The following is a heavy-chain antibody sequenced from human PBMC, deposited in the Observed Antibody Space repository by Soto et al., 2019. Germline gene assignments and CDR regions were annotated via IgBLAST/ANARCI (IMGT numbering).Heavy chain of an antibody. CDR1: GDTFTGYY. Sequence: ASVKVSCKASGDTFTGYYMHWVRQAPGQGLEWMGWINPNSGGTNYAQKFQGRVTMTRDTSISTAYMELSRLRSDDTAVYYCARDYGSGSYDHYGMDVWGQGTAVTVSS. J-gene: IGHJ6*02. CDR2: INPNSGGT. D-gene: IGHD3-10*01. CDR3: ARDYGSGSYDHYGMDV. V-gene: IGHV1-2*02.